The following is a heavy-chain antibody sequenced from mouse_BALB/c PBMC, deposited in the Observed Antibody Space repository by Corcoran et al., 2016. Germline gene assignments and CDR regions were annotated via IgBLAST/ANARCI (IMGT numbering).Heavy chain of an antibody. J-gene: IGHJ2*01. CDR1: GYSITSGYY. D-gene: IGHD2-2*01. CDR3: ASGYDFDY. V-gene: IGHV3-6*02. Sequence: DVQLQESGPGLVTPSQSLSLTCSVTGYSITSGYYWNWIRQFPGNKLEWMGYISYDGSNNYNPSLKNRISITRDTSKNQFFLKLNSVTTEDTATYYCASGYDFDYWGQGTTLTVSS. CDR2: ISYDGSN.